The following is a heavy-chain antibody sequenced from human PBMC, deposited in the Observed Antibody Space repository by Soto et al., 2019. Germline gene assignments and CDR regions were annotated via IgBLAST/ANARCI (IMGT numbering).Heavy chain of an antibody. Sequence: PGESLKISCKGSGYSFTSYWIGWVRQMPGKGLEWMGIIYPDDSNTRYSPSFQGQVTISADKSISTAYLQWSSLKASDTAIYYCARALDSSSWYFRRAFDIWGQGTMVTVSS. V-gene: IGHV5-51*01. CDR2: IYPDDSNT. J-gene: IGHJ3*02. CDR1: GYSFTSYW. D-gene: IGHD6-13*01. CDR3: ARALDSSSWYFRRAFDI.